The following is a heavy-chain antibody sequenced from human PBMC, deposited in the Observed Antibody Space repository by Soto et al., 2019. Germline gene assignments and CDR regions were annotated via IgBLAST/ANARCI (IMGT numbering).Heavy chain of an antibody. CDR2: ISHTGGT. Sequence: PSETLSLTCAVYGGSVNGYYWNWIRQPPGKGLEWIGEISHTGGTHYNPSLKSRVTMSVDTSKNQFSLRLSSVTAADTAIYYCATRITVFGLLIPPFDSWGQGTQVTVSS. V-gene: IGHV4-34*01. J-gene: IGHJ5*01. CDR3: ATRITVFGLLIPPFDS. D-gene: IGHD3-3*01. CDR1: GGSVNGYY.